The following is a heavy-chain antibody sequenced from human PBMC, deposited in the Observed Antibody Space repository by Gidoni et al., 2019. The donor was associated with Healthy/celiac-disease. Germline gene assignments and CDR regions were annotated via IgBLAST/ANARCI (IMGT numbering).Heavy chain of an antibody. D-gene: IGHD3-3*01. CDR1: GGSISGGDYY. Sequence: QVQLQESGPGLVKPSQTLSLTCTVSGGSISGGDYYWSWIRQPPGKGLEWIGYIYYSGTTYYNPSIKSRVTISVDTSKNQCSLKLSSVTAADTAVYYCARDRSRTIFGVVSWYGMDVWGQGTTVTVSS. CDR2: IYYSGTT. V-gene: IGHV4-30-4*01. J-gene: IGHJ6*02. CDR3: ARDRSRTIFGVVSWYGMDV.